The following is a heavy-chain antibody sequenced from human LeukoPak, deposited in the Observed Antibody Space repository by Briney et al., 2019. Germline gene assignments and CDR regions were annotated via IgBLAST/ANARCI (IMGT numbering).Heavy chain of an antibody. CDR3: ARGGYYDILTGYETVDAFDI. J-gene: IGHJ3*02. CDR2: ISAHNGNT. CDR1: GYTFTRYA. V-gene: IGHV1-18*01. D-gene: IGHD3-9*01. Sequence: ASVKVSCKASGYTFTRYAITWVRQAPGQGPEWMGRISAHNGNTNYAQKLRGRVTMTTDTSTSTAYMELRSLRSDDTAVYYCARGGYYDILTGYETVDAFDIWGQGTMVTVSS.